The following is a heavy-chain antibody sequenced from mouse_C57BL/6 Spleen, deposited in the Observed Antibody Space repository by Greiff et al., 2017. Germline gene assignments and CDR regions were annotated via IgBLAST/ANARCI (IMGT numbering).Heavy chain of an antibody. V-gene: IGHV1-80*01. D-gene: IGHD3-2*02. Sequence: QVQLQQSGAELVKPGASVKISCKASGYAFSSYWMNWVKQRPGKGLEWIGQIYPGDGDINYNGKFKGKATLTADTSSSTAYMQLSSLTSEDSAVYFCARRSSGYEGAMDYWGQGTSVTVSS. CDR1: GYAFSSYW. CDR3: ARRSSGYEGAMDY. J-gene: IGHJ4*01. CDR2: IYPGDGDI.